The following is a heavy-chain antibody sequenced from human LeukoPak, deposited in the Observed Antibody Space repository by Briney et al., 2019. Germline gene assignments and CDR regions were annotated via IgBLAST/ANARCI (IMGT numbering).Heavy chain of an antibody. Sequence: SETLSLTCTVSGYSISSGYYWGWIRQPPGKGLEWIGSICHSGSTYYNPSLKSRVTISVDTSKNQFSLKLSSVTAADTAVYYCARASQQLNYYYMDVWGKGTTVTISS. J-gene: IGHJ6*03. V-gene: IGHV4-38-2*02. CDR1: GYSISSGYY. CDR2: ICHSGST. CDR3: ARASQQLNYYYMDV. D-gene: IGHD6-13*01.